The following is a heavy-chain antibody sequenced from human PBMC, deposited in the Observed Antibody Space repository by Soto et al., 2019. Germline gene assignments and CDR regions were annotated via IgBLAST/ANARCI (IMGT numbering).Heavy chain of an antibody. D-gene: IGHD4-17*01. V-gene: IGHV4-31*03. CDR2: IYYSGST. Sequence: SETLSLTCTVSGGSISSGGYYWSWIRQHPGKGLEWIGYIYYSGSTYYNPSLKSRVTISVDTSKNQFSLKLSSVTAADTAVYYCAGWDYGMYYYYGMDVWGQGPTVTVSS. CDR3: AGWDYGMYYYYGMDV. J-gene: IGHJ6*02. CDR1: GGSISSGGYY.